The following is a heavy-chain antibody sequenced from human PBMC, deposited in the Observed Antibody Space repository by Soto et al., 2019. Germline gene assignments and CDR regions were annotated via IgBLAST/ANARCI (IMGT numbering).Heavy chain of an antibody. CDR3: ARPYYDFWSGYSGYYYYGMDV. D-gene: IGHD3-3*01. Sequence: EVQLVESGGGLVKPGGSLRLSCAASGFTFSSYSMNWVCQAPGKGLEWVSSISSSSSYIYYADSVKGRFTISRDNAKNSLYLQMNSLRAEDTAVYYCARPYYDFWSGYSGYYYYGMDVWGQGTTVTVSS. CDR2: ISSSSSYI. V-gene: IGHV3-21*01. CDR1: GFTFSSYS. J-gene: IGHJ6*02.